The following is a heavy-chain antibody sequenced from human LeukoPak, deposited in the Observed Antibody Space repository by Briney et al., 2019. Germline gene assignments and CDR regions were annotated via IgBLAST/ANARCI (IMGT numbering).Heavy chain of an antibody. J-gene: IGHJ4*02. CDR2: ISSSGSTI. Sequence: GGSLRLSCAASGFTFSDYYMSWIRQAPGKGLEWVSYISSSGSTIYYADSVKGRFTIPRDNAKNTLYLQMNSLRADDTAVYYCGRGDFLPAGVDYWGQGAQVTVSS. CDR1: GFTFSDYY. V-gene: IGHV3-11*04. CDR3: GRGDFLPAGVDY. D-gene: IGHD2/OR15-2a*01.